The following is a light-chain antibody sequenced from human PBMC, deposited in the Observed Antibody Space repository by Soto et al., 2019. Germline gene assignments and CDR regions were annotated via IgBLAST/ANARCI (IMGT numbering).Light chain of an antibody. CDR3: QQYHNWPPYT. CDR2: GAS. V-gene: IGKV3-15*01. CDR1: QSVSRN. J-gene: IGKJ2*01. Sequence: EIVMKQSPATLSVSPGERATLACRASQSVSRNLAWNQQKPGQDPRLLIYGASTRATGIPARFSGSESGTEFTLTISRLHSEDFAAYYCQQYHNWPPYTLGQGTKLEIK.